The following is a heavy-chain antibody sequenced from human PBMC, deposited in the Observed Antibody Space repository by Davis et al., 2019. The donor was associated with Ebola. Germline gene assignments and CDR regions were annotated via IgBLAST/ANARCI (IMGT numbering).Heavy chain of an antibody. CDR1: GYTFTSYG. CDR3: ARDVTTVATGAFHY. V-gene: IGHV1-18*01. CDR2: ITTYNDNA. Sequence: AASVKVSCKASGYTFTSYGISWVRQAPGQGLEWIGWITTYNDNANYAQKYQGRVTMTTDTSTNTVYMELTSLRSDDTAIYFCARDVTTVATGAFHYWGQGTLITVSS. J-gene: IGHJ4*02. D-gene: IGHD4-17*01.